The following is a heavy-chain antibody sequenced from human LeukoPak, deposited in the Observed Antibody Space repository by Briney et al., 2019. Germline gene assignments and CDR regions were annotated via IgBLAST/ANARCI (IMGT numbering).Heavy chain of an antibody. Sequence: GASVTVSCKASGYTFTGYYMHWVRQAPGQGLEWMGWINPNNGDTNYDPKFQGRVTLSRDTSISTAYMELSRLRSDDTAVYYCARIKWSAANDWGQGTLVTVSS. D-gene: IGHD6-13*01. V-gene: IGHV1-2*02. CDR1: GYTFTGYY. J-gene: IGHJ4*02. CDR3: ARIKWSAAND. CDR2: INPNNGDT.